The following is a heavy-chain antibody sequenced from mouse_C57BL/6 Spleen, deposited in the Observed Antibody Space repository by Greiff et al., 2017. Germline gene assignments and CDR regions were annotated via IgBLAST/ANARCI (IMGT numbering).Heavy chain of an antibody. D-gene: IGHD2-1*01. Sequence: DVKLVESGGGLVKPGGSLKLSCAASGFTFSDYGMHWVRQAPEKGLEWVAYISSGSSTIYYADTVKGRFTISRDNAKNTLFLQMTSLRSEDTAMYYCARIYYGYWYFDVWGTGTTVTVSS. CDR1: GFTFSDYG. CDR3: ARIYYGYWYFDV. V-gene: IGHV5-17*01. J-gene: IGHJ1*03. CDR2: ISSGSSTI.